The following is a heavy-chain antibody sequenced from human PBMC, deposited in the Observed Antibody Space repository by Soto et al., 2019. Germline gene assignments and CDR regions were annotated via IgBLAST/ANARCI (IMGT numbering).Heavy chain of an antibody. V-gene: IGHV1-69*05. CDR3: ARATRGPAAIDYYYYMDV. J-gene: IGHJ6*03. CDR1: GGTFSSYA. CDR2: IIPIFGTA. D-gene: IGHD2-2*02. Sequence: GASAKVSCKASGGTFSSYAISWVRQAPGQGLEWMGGIIPIFGTANYAQKFQGRVTMTRNTSISTAYMELSSLRSEDTAVYYCARATRGPAAIDYYYYMDVWGKGTTVTVSS.